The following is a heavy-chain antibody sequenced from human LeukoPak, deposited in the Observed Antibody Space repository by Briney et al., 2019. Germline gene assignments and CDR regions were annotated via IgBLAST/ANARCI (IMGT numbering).Heavy chain of an antibody. CDR2: ISWNSGSI. CDR1: GFTFDDYA. V-gene: IGHV3-9*01. CDR3: AKVKAVAGTLSY. D-gene: IGHD6-19*01. J-gene: IGHJ4*02. Sequence: GGSLRLSCAASGFTFDDYAMHWVRQAPGKGLEWVSGISWNSGSIGYADSVKGRFTISGDNSKNTLYLQMNSLRAEDTAVYYCAKVKAVAGTLSYWGQGTLVTVSS.